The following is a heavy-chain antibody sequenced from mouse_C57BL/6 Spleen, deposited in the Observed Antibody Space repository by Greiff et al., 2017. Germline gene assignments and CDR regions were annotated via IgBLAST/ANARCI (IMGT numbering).Heavy chain of an antibody. CDR3: ARRGTTVVAPYYYAMDY. Sequence: QVQLQQSGAELVKPGASVKMSCKASGYTFTSYWITWVKQRPGQGLEWIGDIYPGSGSTNYKEKFKSKATLTVDTSSSPAYMKLSSLKSEDSAVYYCARRGTTVVAPYYYAMDYWGQGTSVTVSS. CDR2: IYPGSGST. D-gene: IGHD1-1*01. CDR1: GYTFTSYW. V-gene: IGHV1-55*01. J-gene: IGHJ4*01.